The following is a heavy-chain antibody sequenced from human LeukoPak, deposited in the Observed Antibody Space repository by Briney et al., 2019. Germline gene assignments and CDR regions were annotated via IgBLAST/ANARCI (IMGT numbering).Heavy chain of an antibody. CDR3: ARGEGMLSNDY. CDR1: GFTFSSYS. D-gene: IGHD3-10*02. CDR2: IGSSGSYI. Sequence: RGSLRLSCAASGFTFSSYSMNWVRQAPGKGLEWVSSIGSSGSYIYYADSMKGRFTISRDNAKNSLYLQMNSLRAEDTAVYYCARGEGMLSNDYWGQGTLVTVSS. V-gene: IGHV3-21*01. J-gene: IGHJ4*02.